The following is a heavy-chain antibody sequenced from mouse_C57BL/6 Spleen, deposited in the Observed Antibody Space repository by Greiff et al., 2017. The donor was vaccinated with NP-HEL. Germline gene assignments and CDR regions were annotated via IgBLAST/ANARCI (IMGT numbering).Heavy chain of an antibody. Sequence: VQLQQSGPELVKPGASVKISCKASGYTFTDYYMNWVKQSHGKSLEWIGDINPNNGGTSYNQKFKGKATLTVDKSSSTAYMELRSLTSEDSAVYYCARQLRLPDYWGQGTTLTVSS. CDR1: GYTFTDYY. CDR2: INPNNGGT. J-gene: IGHJ2*01. CDR3: ARQLRLPDY. D-gene: IGHD3-2*02. V-gene: IGHV1-26*01.